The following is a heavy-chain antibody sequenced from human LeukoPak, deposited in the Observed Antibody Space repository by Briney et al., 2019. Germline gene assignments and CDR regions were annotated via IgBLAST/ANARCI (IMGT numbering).Heavy chain of an antibody. D-gene: IGHD5-12*01. Sequence: PGGSLRLSCAASGFTFSNAWMSWVRQAPGKGLEWVANIKQDGSEKYYVDSVKGRFTISRDNAKNSLYLQMNSLRAEDTAVYYCARDDSGNNWGQGTLVTVSS. CDR3: ARDDSGNN. V-gene: IGHV3-7*04. J-gene: IGHJ4*02. CDR1: GFTFSNAW. CDR2: IKQDGSEK.